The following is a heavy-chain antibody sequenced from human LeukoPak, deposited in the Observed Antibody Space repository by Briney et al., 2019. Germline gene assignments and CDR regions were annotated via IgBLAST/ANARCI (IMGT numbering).Heavy chain of an antibody. J-gene: IGHJ4*02. D-gene: IGHD3-3*01. Sequence: SETLSLTCTVSGGSISSSSYYWGWIRQPPGKGLEWIGSIYYSGSTYYNPSLKSRVTISVDTSKNQFSLKLSSVTAADTAVYYCARRSFGVVMALDYWGQGTLVTVSS. CDR1: GGSISSSSYY. V-gene: IGHV4-39*01. CDR2: IYYSGST. CDR3: ARRSFGVVMALDY.